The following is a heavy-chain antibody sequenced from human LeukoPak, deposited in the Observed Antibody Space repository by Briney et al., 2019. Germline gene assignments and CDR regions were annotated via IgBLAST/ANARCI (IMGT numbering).Heavy chain of an antibody. D-gene: IGHD6-13*01. J-gene: IGHJ4*02. CDR3: AKAPIAAAGTGGSPFDY. CDR2: FSWLSRNI. CDR1: GFTFDDYA. Sequence: GGSLRLSCAASGFTFDDYAMHWVRQAPGKGLEWASGFSWLSRNIAYADSVKGRFTISRDNAKNSLYLQMNSLRAEDTALYYCAKAPIAAAGTGGSPFDYWGQGTLVTVSS. V-gene: IGHV3-9*01.